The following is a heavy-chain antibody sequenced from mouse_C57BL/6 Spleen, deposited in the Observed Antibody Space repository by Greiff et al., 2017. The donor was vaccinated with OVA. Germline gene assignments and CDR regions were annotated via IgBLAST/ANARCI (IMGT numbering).Heavy chain of an antibody. V-gene: IGHV1-55*01. CDR1: GYTFTSYW. Sequence: QVQLQQPGAELVKPGASVKMSCKASGYTFTSYWITWVKQRPGQGLEWIGDIYPGSGSTNYNEKFKSKATLTVDTSSSTAYMQLSSLTSEDSAVYYCARGAYYGSSYVDWYFDVWGTGTTVTVSS. D-gene: IGHD1-1*01. CDR2: IYPGSGST. CDR3: ARGAYYGSSYVDWYFDV. J-gene: IGHJ1*03.